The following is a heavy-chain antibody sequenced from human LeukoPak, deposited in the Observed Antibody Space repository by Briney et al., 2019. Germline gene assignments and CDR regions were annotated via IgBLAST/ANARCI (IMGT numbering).Heavy chain of an antibody. J-gene: IGHJ6*03. CDR3: ARVISWFGEFTYYYYYMDV. CDR2: INPNSGGT. Sequence: ASVKVSCKASGYSFTGYYIHWVRQAPGQGLEWMGWINPNSGGTYYAQKLQGRVTMTTDTSTSTAYMELRSLRSDDTAVYYCARVISWFGEFTYYYYYMDVWGKGTTVTISS. CDR1: GYSFTGYY. V-gene: IGHV1-2*02. D-gene: IGHD3-10*01.